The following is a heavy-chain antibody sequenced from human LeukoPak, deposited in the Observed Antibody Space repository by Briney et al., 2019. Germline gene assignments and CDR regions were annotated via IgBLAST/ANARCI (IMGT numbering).Heavy chain of an antibody. D-gene: IGHD3-22*01. CDR3: AKDPTDFDRSGQTYFDS. J-gene: IGHJ4*02. CDR2: ISAGDDRT. CDR1: GLTFSIYA. Sequence: GGSLRLSCAASGLTFSIYAMSWVRQAPGKGLEWVSSISAGDDRTFYADSVKGRFTISRDNSKNTLYLHLNRLRAEDTAVYYCAKDPTDFDRSGQTYFDSWGQGTLVTVSS. V-gene: IGHV3-23*01.